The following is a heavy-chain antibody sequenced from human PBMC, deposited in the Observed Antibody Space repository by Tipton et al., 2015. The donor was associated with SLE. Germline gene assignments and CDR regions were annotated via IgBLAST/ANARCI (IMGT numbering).Heavy chain of an antibody. CDR1: GGSFSGYY. D-gene: IGHD4-23*01. J-gene: IGHJ3*01. V-gene: IGHV4-34*01. CDR3: VRELDTFEV. CDR2: INHSGST. Sequence: TLSLTCAVYGGSFSGYYWSWIRQPPGKGMEWIGEINHSGSTNYNPSLKSRVTMSLDTSKNQFSLDLNSVTAADTAVYYCVRELDTFEVWGPGTLVTVSS.